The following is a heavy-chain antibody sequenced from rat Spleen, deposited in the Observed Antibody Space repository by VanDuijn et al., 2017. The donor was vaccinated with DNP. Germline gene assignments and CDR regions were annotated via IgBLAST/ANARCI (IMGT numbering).Heavy chain of an antibody. Sequence: EVQLQESGPGLVKPSQSLSLTCSVTGYSITSNYWGWIRKFPGNKMEWMAYISYSGSTRYTPSLESRVSITRDTSKNHFFLQLNSVTTEDTATYYCAGRPPPTRGPFDYWGQGVTVTVSS. CDR1: GYSITSNY. CDR2: ISYSGST. V-gene: IGHV3-1*01. CDR3: AGRPPPTRGPFDY. J-gene: IGHJ2*01. D-gene: IGHD1-4*01.